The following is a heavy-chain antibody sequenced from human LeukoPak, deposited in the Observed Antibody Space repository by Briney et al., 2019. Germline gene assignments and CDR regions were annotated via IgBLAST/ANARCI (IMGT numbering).Heavy chain of an antibody. V-gene: IGHV3-64*01. J-gene: IGHJ4*02. Sequence: GGSLRLSCAASGFTFSSYAMHWVRQAPGKGLEYVSAISSNGGSTYYANSVKGRFTISRDNSKNTLYLQMGSLRAEDMSVYYCGRSGKGYSGYDYGDYWGQGTLVTVSS. CDR1: GFTFSSYA. CDR2: ISSNGGST. CDR3: GRSGKGYSGYDYGDY. D-gene: IGHD5-12*01.